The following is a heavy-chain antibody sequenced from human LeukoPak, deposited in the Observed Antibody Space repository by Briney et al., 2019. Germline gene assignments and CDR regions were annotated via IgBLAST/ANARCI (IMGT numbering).Heavy chain of an antibody. Sequence: GGSLRLSCAASGFTFSSYWMSWVRQAPGKWLEWVANIKQDVSEKYYVDSGKGRFTISRDNAKNSLYLQMNSLRAEDTAVYYCARVFSGESYCGGDCYSEYFQHWGQGTLVTVSS. V-gene: IGHV3-7*01. CDR1: GFTFSSYW. CDR3: ARVFSGESYCGGDCYSEYFQH. J-gene: IGHJ1*01. D-gene: IGHD2-21*02. CDR2: IKQDVSEK.